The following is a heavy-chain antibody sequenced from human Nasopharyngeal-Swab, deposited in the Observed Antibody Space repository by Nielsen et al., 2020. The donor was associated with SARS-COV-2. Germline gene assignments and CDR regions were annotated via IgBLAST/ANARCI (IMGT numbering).Heavy chain of an antibody. J-gene: IGHJ4*02. D-gene: IGHD6-13*01. CDR2: TEIGGTT. Sequence: GGSLRLSCAVSGLTVSSTYMSWVRQAPGKGLEWVSVTEIGGTTHYADSVKGRFSISRDSSTNTLYLQMNSLRAEDTAVYYCANRRGSSWHPYCFDFWGQGTLVTVSS. V-gene: IGHV3-53*01. CDR3: ANRRGSSWHPYCFDF. CDR1: GLTVSSTY.